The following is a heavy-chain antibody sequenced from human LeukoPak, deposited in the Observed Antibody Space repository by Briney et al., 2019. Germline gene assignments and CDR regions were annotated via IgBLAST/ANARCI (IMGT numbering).Heavy chain of an antibody. CDR3: ARGRDGYLGDY. Sequence: GASMKVSCKASGGTFSSYAISWVRQAPGQGLEWMGRIIPILGIANYAQKFQGRVTITADKSTSTAYMELSSLRSEDTAVYYCARGRDGYLGDYWGQGTLVTVSS. CDR2: IIPILGIA. J-gene: IGHJ4*02. CDR1: GGTFSSYA. D-gene: IGHD5-24*01. V-gene: IGHV1-69*04.